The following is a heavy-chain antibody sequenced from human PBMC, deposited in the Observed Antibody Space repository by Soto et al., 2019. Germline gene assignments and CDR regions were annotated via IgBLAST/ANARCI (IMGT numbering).Heavy chain of an antibody. V-gene: IGHV1-69*13. D-gene: IGHD3-10*01. Sequence: SVKVSCKASGGTFSSYAISWVRRAPGQGLEWMGGIIPIFGRANYAQKFQGRVTITADEATSTAYMELSSLRSEDTAVYYCARGDYYGSGSYYWFDPWAQGTLVTVSS. CDR3: ARGDYYGSGSYYWFDP. J-gene: IGHJ5*02. CDR1: GGTFSSYA. CDR2: IIPIFGRA.